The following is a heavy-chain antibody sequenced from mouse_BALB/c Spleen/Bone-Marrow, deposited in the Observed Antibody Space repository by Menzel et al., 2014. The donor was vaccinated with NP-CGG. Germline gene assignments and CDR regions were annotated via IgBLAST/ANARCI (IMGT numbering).Heavy chain of an antibody. CDR3: AYYRYDYYAMDY. Sequence: EVQRVESGPGLVKPSQSLSLTCTVTGYSITSDYAWNWIRQFPGNKLEWMGYISYSGSTSYNPSLKSRISITRDTSKNQFFLQLNSVTTEDTATYYCAYYRYDYYAMDYWSQETSVTVSS. CDR2: ISYSGST. CDR1: GYSITSDYA. D-gene: IGHD2-14*01. V-gene: IGHV3-2*02. J-gene: IGHJ4*01.